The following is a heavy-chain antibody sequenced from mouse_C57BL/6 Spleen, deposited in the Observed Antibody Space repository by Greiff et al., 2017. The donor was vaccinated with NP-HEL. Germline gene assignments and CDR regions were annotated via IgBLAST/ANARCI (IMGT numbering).Heavy chain of an antibody. CDR1: GYTFTSYW. V-gene: IGHV1-52*01. CDR2: IDPSDSET. J-gene: IGHJ4*01. Sequence: QVQLQQPGAELVRPGSSVKLSCKASGYTFTSYWMPWVKPRPIQGLEWIGNIDPSDSETHYNQKFKDKATLTVDKSSSTAYMQLSSLTSEDSAVYYWAKGREFITTVVATGDAMDYWGQGTSVTGSS. D-gene: IGHD1-1*01. CDR3: AKGREFITTVVATGDAMDY.